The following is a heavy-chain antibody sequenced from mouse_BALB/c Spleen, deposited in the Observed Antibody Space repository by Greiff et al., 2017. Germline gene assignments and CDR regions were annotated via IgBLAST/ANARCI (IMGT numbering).Heavy chain of an antibody. CDR2: ISSGRSTI. CDR3: ARSNWDAWFAY. CDR1: GFTFSSFG. D-gene: IGHD4-1*01. J-gene: IGHJ3*01. Sequence: DVMLVESGGGLVQPGGSRKLSCAASGFTFSSFGMHWVRQAPEKGLEWVAYISSGRSTIYYADTVKGRFTISRDNPKNTLFLQMTSLRSEDTAMYYCARSNWDAWFAYWGQGTLVTVSA. V-gene: IGHV5-17*02.